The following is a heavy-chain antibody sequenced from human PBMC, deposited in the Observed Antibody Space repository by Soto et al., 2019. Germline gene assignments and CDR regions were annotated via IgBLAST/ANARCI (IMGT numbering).Heavy chain of an antibody. CDR1: GFTFSNYG. J-gene: IGHJ4*02. Sequence: QVQLVESGGGVVQPGRSLRLSCAASGFTFSNYGMHWVRQAPGKGLEWVAVIWYDGTNKYYADSVKGRFTIYRDNSKKTRSLKMNSTRAEDTALYYCARGDGSGRAEWGQGTLVTVSS. V-gene: IGHV3-33*01. CDR3: ARGDGSGRAE. D-gene: IGHD3-10*01. CDR2: IWYDGTNK.